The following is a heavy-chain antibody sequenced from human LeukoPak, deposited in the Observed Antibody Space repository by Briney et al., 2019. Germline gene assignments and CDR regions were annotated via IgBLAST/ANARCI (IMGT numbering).Heavy chain of an antibody. CDR1: GFTFGDYA. CDR2: IRNKAYRGTT. V-gene: IGHV3-49*04. D-gene: IGHD6-19*01. J-gene: IGHJ4*02. CDR3: SRDINPTIAVAVYYFDQ. Sequence: GRSLRLSCTASGFTFGDYAMSWVRQAPGKGLEWVGLIRNKAYRGTTEYAASVQGRFTISRDDSKRIAYLQMNSLKTEDTAVYYCSRDINPTIAVAVYYFDQWGQGTLVTVSS.